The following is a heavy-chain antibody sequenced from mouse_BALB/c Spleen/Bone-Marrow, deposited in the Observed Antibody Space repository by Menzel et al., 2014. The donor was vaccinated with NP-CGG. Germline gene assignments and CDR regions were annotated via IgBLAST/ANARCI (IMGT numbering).Heavy chain of an antibody. CDR2: IHPNSGNT. J-gene: IGHJ2*02. V-gene: IGHV1S130*01. D-gene: IGHD2-14*01. CDR1: GYTFTSSW. Sequence: QVQLKESGSVLARPGASVKLSCKASGYTFTSSWMHWARQRPGQGLEWIGEIHPNSGNTNYNEKFKGKATLTVDTSSSTAYVDLSSLTAEDSAVYYYARHHRYAYYLDYRGQGNSLSVAS. CDR3: ARHHRYAYYLDY.